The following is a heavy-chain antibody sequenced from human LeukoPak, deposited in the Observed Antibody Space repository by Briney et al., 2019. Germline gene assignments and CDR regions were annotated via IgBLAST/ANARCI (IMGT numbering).Heavy chain of an antibody. J-gene: IGHJ6*03. CDR3: ARGSSWNYHYYYMDV. V-gene: IGHV3-48*01. CDR1: GFTFSSYS. Sequence: GGSLRLSCAASGFTFSSYSMNWVRQAPGKGLEWVSYISSSSTIYYADSVKGRFTISRDNAKNSLYLQMNSLRAEDTAVYYCARGSSWNYHYYYMDVWGKGTTVTVSS. D-gene: IGHD6-13*01. CDR2: ISSSSTI.